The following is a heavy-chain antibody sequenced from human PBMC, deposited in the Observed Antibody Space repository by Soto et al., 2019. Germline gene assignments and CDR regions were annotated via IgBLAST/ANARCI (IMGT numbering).Heavy chain of an antibody. J-gene: IGHJ4*02. CDR2: MNPNSGDT. Sequence: VQLVQSGAEVKEPGASVKVSCKASGYTFTSHDINWVRQATGQGLEWMGWMNPNSGDTGYAQKCQGRVTMTRDTSTSTAYMELYSLRSEDTAVYYCARGSEVYCSNGACYSSPPFDYWGQGTLVTVSS. CDR1: GYTFTSHD. V-gene: IGHV1-8*01. D-gene: IGHD2-8*01. CDR3: ARGSEVYCSNGACYSSPPFDY.